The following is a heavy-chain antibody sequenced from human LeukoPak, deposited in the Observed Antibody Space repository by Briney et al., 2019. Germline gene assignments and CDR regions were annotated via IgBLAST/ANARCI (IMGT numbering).Heavy chain of an antibody. Sequence: GGSLRLSCAASGFTFSSYSMNWVRQAPGKGLGWVSSISSSSSYIYYADSVKGRFTISRDNAKNSLYLQMNSLRAEDTAVYYCARDRDIVVVPAAMVDYWGQGTLVTVSS. CDR3: ARDRDIVVVPAAMVDY. J-gene: IGHJ4*02. V-gene: IGHV3-21*01. CDR2: ISSSSSYI. CDR1: GFTFSSYS. D-gene: IGHD2-2*01.